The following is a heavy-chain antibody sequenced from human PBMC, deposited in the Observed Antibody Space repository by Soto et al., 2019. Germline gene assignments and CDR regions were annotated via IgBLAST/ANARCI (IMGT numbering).Heavy chain of an antibody. Sequence: ASVKISCKASGYTLPSYAMHWVRQAPGQRLEWMGWINAGNGNTKYSQKFQGRVTITRGTSASTAYMELSSLRSEDTAVYYCARLFAFDCSGGSCYYYYGMDVWGQGTTVTVSS. CDR3: ARLFAFDCSGGSCYYYYGMDV. CDR1: GYTLPSYA. CDR2: INAGNGNT. D-gene: IGHD2-15*01. V-gene: IGHV1-3*01. J-gene: IGHJ6*02.